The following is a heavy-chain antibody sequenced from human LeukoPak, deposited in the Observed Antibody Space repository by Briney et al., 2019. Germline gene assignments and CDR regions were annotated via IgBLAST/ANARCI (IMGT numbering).Heavy chain of an antibody. CDR2: IRSSSRYK. CDR3: ARGVAARGDY. J-gene: IGHJ4*02. Sequence: GGSLRLSSAASGFTFSSYSMNWVRQAPGKGLEWVSSIRSSSRYKYYTDSVKGRFTISRDTAKNSLYLKMNSRRAEDTAVYYCARGVAARGDYWGQGTLVTVSS. V-gene: IGHV3-21*01. CDR1: GFTFSSYS. D-gene: IGHD6-6*01.